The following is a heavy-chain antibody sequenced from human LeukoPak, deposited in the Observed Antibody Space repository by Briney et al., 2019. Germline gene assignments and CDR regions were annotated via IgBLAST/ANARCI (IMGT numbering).Heavy chain of an antibody. Sequence: SETLSLTCTVSGGSISSGDYYWSWIRQPPGKGLEWIGYIYYSGSTYYNPSLKSRVTISVDTSKNQFSLKLSSVTAADTAVYYCARDSIVVRGVFDYWGQGALVTVSS. CDR3: ARDSIVVRGVFDY. D-gene: IGHD3-10*01. CDR1: GGSISSGDYY. V-gene: IGHV4-30-4*01. CDR2: IYYSGST. J-gene: IGHJ4*02.